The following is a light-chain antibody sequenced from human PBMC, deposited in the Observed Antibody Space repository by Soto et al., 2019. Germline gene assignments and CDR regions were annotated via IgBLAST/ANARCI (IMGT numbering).Light chain of an antibody. CDR2: ANS. J-gene: IGLJ2*01. Sequence: QSVLTHPPSVSGAPGQRVTVSCTGSSSNVGAGYDVHWYQQLPGTAPKLLIYANSNRPLGVPDRFSGSKSGTSASLAITGLQAEDEADYYCHSYDSGLSGVLFGGGTKLTVL. CDR3: HSYDSGLSGVL. V-gene: IGLV1-40*01. CDR1: SSNVGAGYD.